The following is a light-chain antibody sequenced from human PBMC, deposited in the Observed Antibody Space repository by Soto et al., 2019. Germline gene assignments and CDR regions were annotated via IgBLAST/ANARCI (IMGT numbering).Light chain of an antibody. CDR1: NLGSKS. CDR3: QVWDSSSVV. J-gene: IGLJ2*01. CDR2: TDR. Sequence: SYEPTQPLSVSVALGQTARITCGGNNLGSKSVHWYQQKPGQAPILVIYTDRNRPSGIPERFSGSNSWNTATLTISRAQAGDEADYYCQVWDSSSVVFGGGTKLTAL. V-gene: IGLV3-9*01.